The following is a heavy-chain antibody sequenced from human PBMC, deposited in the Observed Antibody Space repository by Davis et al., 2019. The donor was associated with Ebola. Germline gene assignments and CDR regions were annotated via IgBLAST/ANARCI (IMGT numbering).Heavy chain of an antibody. CDR1: GGSFSGYY. CDR3: ARGPSVAGWDY. Sequence: SETLSLTCALHGGSFSGYYWSWIRQPPGKGLEWIGEINHSGSTNYNPSLKSRVTMSVDTSKNQFSLKLSSVTAADTAVYYCARGPSVAGWDYWGQGTLVTVSS. J-gene: IGHJ4*02. CDR2: INHSGST. D-gene: IGHD6-19*01. V-gene: IGHV4-34*01.